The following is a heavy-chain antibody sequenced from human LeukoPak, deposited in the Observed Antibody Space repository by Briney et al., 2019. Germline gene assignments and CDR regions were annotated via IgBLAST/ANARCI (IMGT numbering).Heavy chain of an antibody. D-gene: IGHD7-27*01. V-gene: IGHV3-23*01. Sequence: GSLRLSCAASGFSFSNYALSWVRQSPRQGLEWVSAITSSGDSTYYADSVKGRFTISRDNSKNTLYLQMSSLRAVDTAVYYCAALGPPIDFWGQGTLVTVSS. J-gene: IGHJ4*02. CDR3: AALGPPIDF. CDR2: ITSSGDST. CDR1: GFSFSNYA.